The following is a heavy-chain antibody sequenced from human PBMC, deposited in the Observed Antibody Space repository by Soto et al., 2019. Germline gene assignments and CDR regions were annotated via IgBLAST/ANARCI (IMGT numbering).Heavy chain of an antibody. V-gene: IGHV3-64D*06. CDR3: VKDGDITTVVTPVYYFDS. J-gene: IGHJ4*02. D-gene: IGHD3-10*01. CDR2: ITSNGRST. Sequence: GGSVRRSCSASGFTFSKYAMHWFRQAPGKGLEYVSAITSNGRSTFYADSVKGRFTISRDNSKSTLHLQMSSLRAEDTALYYCVKDGDITTVVTPVYYFDSWGQGILVTVSS. CDR1: GFTFSKYA.